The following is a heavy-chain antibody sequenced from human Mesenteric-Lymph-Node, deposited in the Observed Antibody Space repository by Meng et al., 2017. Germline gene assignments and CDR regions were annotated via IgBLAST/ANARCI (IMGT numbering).Heavy chain of an antibody. D-gene: IGHD5-24*01. Sequence: ASVKVSCKASGYTFTSYYMHWVRQAPGQGLEWMGIINPSGGSTSYAQKFQGRVTMTRDTSTSTVYMELSSLRSEDTAVYYCAREGPVEMATISASWAFDIWGQGTMVTVSS. CDR1: GYTFTSYY. CDR2: INPSGGST. V-gene: IGHV1-46*01. CDR3: AREGPVEMATISASWAFDI. J-gene: IGHJ3*02.